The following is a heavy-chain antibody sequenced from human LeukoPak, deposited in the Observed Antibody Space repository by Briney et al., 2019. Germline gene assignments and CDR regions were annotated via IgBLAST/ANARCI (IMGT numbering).Heavy chain of an antibody. D-gene: IGHD2-15*01. CDR3: ATPIGLGRYYQY. V-gene: IGHV1-24*01. CDR1: GYTLTELF. J-gene: IGHJ4*02. CDR2: FDPEDGET. Sequence: GASVKVSCKVSGYTLTELFMHWVRQAPGKGLEWVGGFDPEDGETIYAQKFQGRVTMTEDTSTDTAYMELSSLRSEDTAVYYCATPIGLGRYYQYWGQGTLVTVSS.